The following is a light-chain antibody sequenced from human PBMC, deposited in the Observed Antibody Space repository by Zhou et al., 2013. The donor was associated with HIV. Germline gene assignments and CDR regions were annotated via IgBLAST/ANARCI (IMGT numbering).Light chain of an antibody. V-gene: IGKV1-39*01. Sequence: DIQMTQSPSSLSASVGDSVSITCRASQSISSYLNWYQQKPGRAPKLLIFAASNLQSGVPSRFSGSGSGTEFTLTISSLQPEDFASYHCQQSHSVPYTFGQGTKLEIK. CDR1: QSISSY. CDR2: AAS. CDR3: QQSHSVPYT. J-gene: IGKJ2*01.